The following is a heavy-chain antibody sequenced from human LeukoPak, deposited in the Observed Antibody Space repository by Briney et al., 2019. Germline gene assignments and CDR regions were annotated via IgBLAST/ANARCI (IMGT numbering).Heavy chain of an antibody. Sequence: PSETLSLTCTVSGGSISSSSYYWGWIRQPPGKGLEWIGSIYYSGSTYYNPSLKSRVTISVDTSRNQFFLKMSSVTAADTAVYYCARHIGGGIEDMDVWGKGTKVTVSS. CDR2: IYYSGST. D-gene: IGHD3-16*02. V-gene: IGHV4-39*01. J-gene: IGHJ6*03. CDR3: ARHIGGGIEDMDV. CDR1: GGSISSSSYY.